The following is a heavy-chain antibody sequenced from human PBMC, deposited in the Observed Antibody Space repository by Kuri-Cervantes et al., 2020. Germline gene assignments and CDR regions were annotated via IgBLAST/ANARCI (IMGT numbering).Heavy chain of an antibody. CDR1: RFTFSSYA. D-gene: IGHD2-15*01. J-gene: IGHJ6*03. CDR3: ARAVDCRGDRCSLYSYYYMDV. CDR2: ISGSGGST. V-gene: IGHV3-23*01. Sequence: LSLTCAASRFTFSSYAMNWVRQAPGKGLEWVSAISGSGGSTYYADSVNGRFTISRDNSKNTLYLQMNSLRAEDTAVYYCARAVDCRGDRCSLYSYYYMDVWGKGTTVTVSS.